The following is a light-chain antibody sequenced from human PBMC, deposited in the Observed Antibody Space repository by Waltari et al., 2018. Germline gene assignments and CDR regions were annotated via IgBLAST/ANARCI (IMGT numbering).Light chain of an antibody. V-gene: IGKV3-15*01. CDR3: QQYDSWPPYN. Sequence: EIVMTQSPATLSVSPGERATLSCRASQSPGSNLAWYQHRPGQAPRLLIYAATIRATGIPARFSGSGSGTDFTLAISSVQSEDFAVYYCQQYDSWPPYNFDPGTKLEIK. CDR1: QSPGSN. CDR2: AAT. J-gene: IGKJ2*01.